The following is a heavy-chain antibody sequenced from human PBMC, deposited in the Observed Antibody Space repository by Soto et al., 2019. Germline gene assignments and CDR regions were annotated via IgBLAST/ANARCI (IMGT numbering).Heavy chain of an antibody. CDR2: INAGNGNT. D-gene: IGHD6-19*01. Sequence: QVQLVQSGAEEKKPGASVKVSCKASGYTFTVYAMHWVRQAPGQRLEWMGWINAGNGNTKYSQKFQGRVTITRDTSASKAYMELSSLRSEDTAVYYCARAVAVPADFDYWGQGTLVTVSS. CDR1: GYTFTVYA. CDR3: ARAVAVPADFDY. V-gene: IGHV1-3*05. J-gene: IGHJ4*02.